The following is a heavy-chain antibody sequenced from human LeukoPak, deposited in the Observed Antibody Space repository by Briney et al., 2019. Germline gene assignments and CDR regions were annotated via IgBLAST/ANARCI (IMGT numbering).Heavy chain of an antibody. Sequence: SETLSLTCTVSGGSISSGGYYWSWIRQHPGKGLEWIGYIYYSGRTYYNPSLKSRVTISVDTSKNQFSLKLSSVTAADTAVYYCAGRRGSSLASIDSWGQGTLVTVSS. CDR3: AGRRGSSLASIDS. CDR1: GGSISSGGYY. V-gene: IGHV4-31*03. D-gene: IGHD2-15*01. CDR2: IYYSGRT. J-gene: IGHJ4*02.